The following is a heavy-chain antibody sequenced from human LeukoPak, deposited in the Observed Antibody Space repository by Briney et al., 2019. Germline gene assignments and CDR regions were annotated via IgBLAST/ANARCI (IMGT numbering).Heavy chain of an antibody. V-gene: IGHV1-69*06. CDR2: IIPIFGTA. CDR1: GYTFTGYY. CDR3: ARDDGDGYNSLGAFDI. D-gene: IGHD5-24*01. Sequence: GASVKVSCKASGYTFTGYYMHWVRQAPGQGLEWMGGIIPIFGTANYAQKFQGRVTITADKSTSTAYMELSSLRSEDTAVYYCARDDGDGYNSLGAFDIWGQGTMVTVSS. J-gene: IGHJ3*02.